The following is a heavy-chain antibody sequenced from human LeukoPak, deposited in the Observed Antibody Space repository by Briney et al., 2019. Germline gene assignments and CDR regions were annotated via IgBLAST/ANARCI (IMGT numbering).Heavy chain of an antibody. CDR1: GFIFSTYS. J-gene: IGHJ4*02. CDR3: VRVLGDKGYGSGFFDY. Sequence: PGGSLRLSCAASGFIFSTYSMNWVRQAPGRGLQWVASITKNSNYIFDADSVKGRFTIPRDNAKNSLYLQMNSLRAEDTAVYYCVRVLGDKGYGSGFFDYWGQGTLVTVSS. D-gene: IGHD3-10*01. V-gene: IGHV3-21*01. CDR2: ITKNSNYI.